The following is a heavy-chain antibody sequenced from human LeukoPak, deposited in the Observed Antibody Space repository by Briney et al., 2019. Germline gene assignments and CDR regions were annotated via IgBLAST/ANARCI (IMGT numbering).Heavy chain of an antibody. J-gene: IGHJ4*02. CDR2: ISGSGGST. D-gene: IGHD4-17*01. CDR3: AKGGVYGDYYFDY. V-gene: IGHV3-23*01. CDR1: GFTFSSYA. Sequence: GGSLRLSCAASGFTFSSYAMSWVRQAPGKGLEWVSAISGSGGSTYYADSVKGRFTISRDNSKNTVYLQMNSLRAEDTALYYCAKGGVYGDYYFDYWGQGTLVTVSS.